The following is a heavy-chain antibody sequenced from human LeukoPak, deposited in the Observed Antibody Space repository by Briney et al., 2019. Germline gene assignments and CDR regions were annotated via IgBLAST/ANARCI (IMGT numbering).Heavy chain of an antibody. D-gene: IGHD6-19*01. Sequence: GGSLRLSCAASGFTFSSYAMHWVRQAPGKGLEWVAVISYDGSNKYYADSVKGRFTISRDNSKNTLYLQMNSLRAEDTAVYYCARDPSWHGSGWYAYWDYWGQGTLVTVSS. J-gene: IGHJ4*02. CDR3: ARDPSWHGSGWYAYWDY. CDR2: ISYDGSNK. CDR1: GFTFSSYA. V-gene: IGHV3-30-3*01.